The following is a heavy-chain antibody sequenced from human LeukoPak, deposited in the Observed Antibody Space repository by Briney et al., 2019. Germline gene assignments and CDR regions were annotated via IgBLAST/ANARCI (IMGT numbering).Heavy chain of an antibody. CDR3: ARGGLWFGELSPLDY. CDR2: ISYDGSNK. CDR1: GFTFSSYA. D-gene: IGHD3-10*01. Sequence: GGSLRLSCAASGFTFSSYAMHWVRQAPGKGPEWVAVISYDGSNKYYADSVKGRFTISRDNSKNTLYLQMNSLRAEDTAVYYCARGGLWFGELSPLDYWGQGTLVTVSS. J-gene: IGHJ4*02. V-gene: IGHV3-30-3*01.